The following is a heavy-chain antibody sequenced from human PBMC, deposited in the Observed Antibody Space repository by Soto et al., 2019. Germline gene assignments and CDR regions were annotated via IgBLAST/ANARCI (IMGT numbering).Heavy chain of an antibody. Sequence: EVQLVESGGGLVQPGRSLRLSCAASGFTFDDYAMHWVRQTPGSGLEWVSSITWNSDSVAYADSVKGRFTISRDNAKNSLYLQMNSLRAEDTAVYYCAKGHSDFWSGYFDYWGQGSLVTVSS. CDR3: AKGHSDFWSGYFDY. J-gene: IGHJ4*02. V-gene: IGHV3-9*01. CDR2: ITWNSDSV. D-gene: IGHD3-3*01. CDR1: GFTFDDYA.